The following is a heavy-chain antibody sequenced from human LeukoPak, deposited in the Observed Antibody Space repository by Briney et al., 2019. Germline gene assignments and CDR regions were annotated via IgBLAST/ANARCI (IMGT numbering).Heavy chain of an antibody. V-gene: IGHV1-69*01. Sequence: SVKVSCKASGGTFSSYAISWVRQAPGQGRERRGGIIPIFGTANYAQKFQGRVTITADESTSTAYMELSSLRSEDTAVYYCASGEQWLGRAPIWGQGPLVTVSS. J-gene: IGHJ4*02. D-gene: IGHD6-19*01. CDR2: IIPIFGTA. CDR3: ASGEQWLGRAPI. CDR1: GGTFSSYA.